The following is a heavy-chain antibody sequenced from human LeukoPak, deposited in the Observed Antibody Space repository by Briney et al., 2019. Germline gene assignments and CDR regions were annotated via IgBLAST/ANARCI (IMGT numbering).Heavy chain of an antibody. D-gene: IGHD4-17*01. V-gene: IGHV4-30-4*01. CDR2: IYYSGST. CDR1: GGSISSGDYY. CDR3: ARDMTTVTTRGFDP. Sequence: KPSETLSLTCTVSGGSISSGDYYWSWIRQPPGKGLEWIGYIYYSGSTYYNPSLKSRVTISVDMSKNQFSLKLGSVTAADTAVYYCARDMTTVTTRGFDPWGQGTLVTVSS. J-gene: IGHJ5*02.